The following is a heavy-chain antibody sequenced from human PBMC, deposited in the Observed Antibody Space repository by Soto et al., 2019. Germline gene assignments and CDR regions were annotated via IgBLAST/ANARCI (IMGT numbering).Heavy chain of an antibody. D-gene: IGHD6-19*01. CDR3: ARSGLKAVAGPVDY. CDR2: INHSGST. J-gene: IGHJ4*02. V-gene: IGHV4-34*01. CDR1: GGSFSGYY. Sequence: SETLSLTCAVYGGSFSGYYWSWIRQPPGKGLEWIGEINHSGSTNYNPSLKRRVTISVDTSKNQFSLKLSSVTAAATAVYYCARSGLKAVAGPVDYWGQGTLVTVSS.